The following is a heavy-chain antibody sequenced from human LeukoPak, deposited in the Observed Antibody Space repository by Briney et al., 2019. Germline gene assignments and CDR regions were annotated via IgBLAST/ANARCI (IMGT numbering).Heavy chain of an antibody. CDR3: ARDRGTAMVPGWGWFDL. CDR2: IWYDGGNK. J-gene: IGHJ5*02. D-gene: IGHD5-18*01. CDR1: GFTFSSYG. V-gene: IGHV3-33*01. Sequence: QPGRSLRLSCAASGFTFSSYGMHWVRQAPGKGLEWVAVIWYDGGNKYYVDSVKGRFTISRDNSKNTLYLQMNSLRAEDTAVYYCARDRGTAMVPGWGWFDLWGQGTLVTVSS.